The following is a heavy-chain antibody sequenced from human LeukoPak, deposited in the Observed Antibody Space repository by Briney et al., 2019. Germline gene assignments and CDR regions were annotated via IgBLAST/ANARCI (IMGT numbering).Heavy chain of an antibody. Sequence: PGGSLRLSCAASGFTFSEHFMSWVRQAPGKGLEWLSYISGSGGITHYADSVKGRFTISRDNTKNTLYLQMNSLRAEDTAVYYCAKDSRILGMEYYFDYWGQGTLVTVSS. CDR1: GFTFSEHF. J-gene: IGHJ4*02. D-gene: IGHD7-27*01. V-gene: IGHV3-11*04. CDR3: AKDSRILGMEYYFDY. CDR2: ISGSGGIT.